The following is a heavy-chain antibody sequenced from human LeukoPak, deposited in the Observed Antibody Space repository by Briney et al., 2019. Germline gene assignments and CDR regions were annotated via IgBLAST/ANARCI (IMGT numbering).Heavy chain of an antibody. V-gene: IGHV3-23*01. CDR1: GCIFSNYA. Sequence: PGGSLRLSCAVSGCIFSNYAMSWVRQAPGKGLEWVSGISGSGGVTYYADSVKGRFTISRDNSKNTLYLQMNSLRAEDTAVYYCASPRHGAMIVVAPFDYWGQGTLVTVSS. D-gene: IGHD3-22*01. CDR3: ASPRHGAMIVVAPFDY. CDR2: ISGSGGVT. J-gene: IGHJ4*02.